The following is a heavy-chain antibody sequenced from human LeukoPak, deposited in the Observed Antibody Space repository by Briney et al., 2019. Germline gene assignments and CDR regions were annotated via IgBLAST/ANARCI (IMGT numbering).Heavy chain of an antibody. J-gene: IGHJ2*01. Sequence: PGGSLRLSCAVSGSSFSIYDMHWVRQATGQGLEWVSAIGGGSDTYYSDSVKGRFTISRDNSKSSVFLQMNSLRAEDTAVYYCVREVMDGSAPYFWYFDLWGRGTLVTVSS. CDR3: VREVMDGSAPYFWYFDL. CDR2: IGGGSDT. V-gene: IGHV3-13*01. D-gene: IGHD1-26*01. CDR1: GSSFSIYD.